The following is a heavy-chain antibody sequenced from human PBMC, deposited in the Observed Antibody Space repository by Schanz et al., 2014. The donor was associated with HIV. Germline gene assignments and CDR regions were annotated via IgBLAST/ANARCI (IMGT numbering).Heavy chain of an antibody. D-gene: IGHD3-10*01. V-gene: IGHV3-49*04. Sequence: EVQLVESGGGLVKPGRSLRLSCAASRFTFGDYAMSWVRQAPGKGLEWEGFIKSKAYGGTTDYAASVKGRFTISRDDSKSTVYLQMNNLKSEDTAVYYCTRVVTRWFGEAHNAMDVWGQGTTVTVSS. CDR3: TRVVTRWFGEAHNAMDV. CDR2: IKSKAYGGTT. CDR1: RFTFGDYA. J-gene: IGHJ6*02.